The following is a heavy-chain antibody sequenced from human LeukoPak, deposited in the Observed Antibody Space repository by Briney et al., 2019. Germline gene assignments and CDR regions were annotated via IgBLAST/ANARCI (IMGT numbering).Heavy chain of an antibody. CDR2: ISSSSSYI. J-gene: IGHJ4*02. V-gene: IGHV3-21*01. Sequence: GGSLRLSCAASGFTFSSYEMNWVRQAPGKGLEWVSSISSSSSYIYYADSVKGRFTISRDNAKNSLYLQMNSLRAEDTAVYFCARSLLSGSYYYGLDYWGQGTLVTVSS. CDR3: ARSLLSGSYYYGLDY. D-gene: IGHD3-10*01. CDR1: GFTFSSYE.